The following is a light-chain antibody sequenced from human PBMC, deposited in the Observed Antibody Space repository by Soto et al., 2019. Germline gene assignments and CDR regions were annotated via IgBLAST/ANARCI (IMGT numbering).Light chain of an antibody. J-gene: IGKJ2*01. V-gene: IGKV1-39*01. CDR3: QQSYSTHRT. Sequence: DTRMTQSPSSLSASVGDRVTITCRASQSISSYLNWYQQKPGKAPKLLIYAASSLQSGVPSRFGGSGSGTDFTLTISSLQPEDFATYYCQQSYSTHRTFGQGTKLEIK. CDR1: QSISSY. CDR2: AAS.